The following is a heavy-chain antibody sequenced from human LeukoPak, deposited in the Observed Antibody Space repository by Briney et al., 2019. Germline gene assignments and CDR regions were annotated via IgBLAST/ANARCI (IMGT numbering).Heavy chain of an antibody. V-gene: IGHV4-34*01. J-gene: IGHJ6*02. D-gene: IGHD1-20*01. CDR2: INHSGST. Sequence: SETLSLTCAVYGGSFSGYYWSWIRQPPGKGLEWIGEINHSGSTNYNPSLKSRVTISVDTSKNQFSLKLSSVTAADTAVYYCARDGADNWNPDYYGMDVWGQGTTVTVSS. CDR3: ARDGADNWNPDYYGMDV. CDR1: GGSFSGYY.